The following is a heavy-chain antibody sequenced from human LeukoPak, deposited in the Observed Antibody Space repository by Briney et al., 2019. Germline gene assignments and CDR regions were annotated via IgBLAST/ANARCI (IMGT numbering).Heavy chain of an antibody. CDR2: ISGSGGNT. CDR1: GFTFSSYG. D-gene: IGHD3-16*01. CDR3: AKALGGYHFDY. V-gene: IGHV3-23*01. J-gene: IGHJ4*02. Sequence: PGGSLRLSCAASGFTFSSYGMSWVRQAPGKGLEWVSSISGSGGNTYYADSVKGRFTISRDNSKNTLCLHMNSLRAEDTAVYYCAKALGGYHFDYWGQGTLVTVSS.